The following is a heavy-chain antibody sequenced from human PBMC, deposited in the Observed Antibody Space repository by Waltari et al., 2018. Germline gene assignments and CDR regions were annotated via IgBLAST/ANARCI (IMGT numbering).Heavy chain of an antibody. D-gene: IGHD3-22*01. CDR3: AAIRDSDESGGYYRGWFDP. Sequence: VQLQESGPGLVKPSETLSLTCTVSGGSMTTYQWNWIRQSAEKGMEWIGRIYSSGSTNYNPSLKSRVTMSVATSKNQFSLRLNSVTVADTAVYYCAAIRDSDESGGYYRGWFDPWGQGTLVTVSS. CDR2: IYSSGST. J-gene: IGHJ5*02. CDR1: GGSMTTYQ. V-gene: IGHV4-4*07.